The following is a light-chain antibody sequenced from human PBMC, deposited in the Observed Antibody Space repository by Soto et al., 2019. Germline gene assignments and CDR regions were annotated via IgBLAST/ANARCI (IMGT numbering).Light chain of an antibody. CDR1: QTISSW. J-gene: IGKJ4*01. Sequence: DIQMTQSPSTLSGSVGDRVTITCRASQTISSWLAWYQQKPGKAPKLLIYKASTLKSGVPSRFSGSGSGTEFTLTISSLQSEDFAVYYCQQYENWPQLTFGGGTKVDIK. CDR3: QQYENWPQLT. CDR2: KAS. V-gene: IGKV1-5*03.